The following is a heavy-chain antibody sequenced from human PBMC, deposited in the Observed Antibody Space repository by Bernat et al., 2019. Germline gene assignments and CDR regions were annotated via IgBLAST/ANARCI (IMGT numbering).Heavy chain of an antibody. CDR3: ARDGAHGSTSYRYYGMDV. Sequence: QVQLVESGGGVVQPGRSLRLSCAASGFTFSSYAMHWVRQAPGKGLEWVAVISYDGSNKYYADSVKGRFTISRDNSKNTLYLQMNSLRAEDTAVYYCARDGAHGSTSYRYYGMDVWGQGTTVTVSS. J-gene: IGHJ6*02. D-gene: IGHD2-2*01. CDR1: GFTFSSYA. V-gene: IGHV3-30-3*01. CDR2: ISYDGSNK.